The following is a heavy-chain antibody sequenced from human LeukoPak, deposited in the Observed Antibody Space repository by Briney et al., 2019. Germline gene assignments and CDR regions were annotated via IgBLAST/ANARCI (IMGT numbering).Heavy chain of an antibody. V-gene: IGHV4-31*03. CDR3: AREGGYGGNFDY. CDR2: IYYSGST. J-gene: IGHJ4*02. D-gene: IGHD4-23*01. CDR1: GGSISSGGYY. Sequence: SETLSLTCTVSGGSISSGGYYWSWIRQHPGKGLEWIGYIYYSGSTYYNPSLKSRVTISVDTSKNQFSLKLSSVTAADTAVYYCAREGGYGGNFDYWGQGTLVTVSS.